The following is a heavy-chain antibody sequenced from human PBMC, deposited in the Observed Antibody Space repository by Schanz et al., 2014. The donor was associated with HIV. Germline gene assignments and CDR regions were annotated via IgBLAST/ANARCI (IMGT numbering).Heavy chain of an antibody. Sequence: EVQVVESGGGLVQAGGSLRLSCAASGFTFSNYWMHWVRQAPGKGLVWVSRINSDGTSTNYADSVKGRFTISRDNAKNTVYLQMNSLRAEDTAVYYFTRVSNYDFWSGYYSLFDYWGQGTLVTVSS. CDR1: GFTFSNYW. CDR3: TRVSNYDFWSGYYSLFDY. D-gene: IGHD3-3*01. J-gene: IGHJ4*02. V-gene: IGHV3-74*01. CDR2: INSDGTST.